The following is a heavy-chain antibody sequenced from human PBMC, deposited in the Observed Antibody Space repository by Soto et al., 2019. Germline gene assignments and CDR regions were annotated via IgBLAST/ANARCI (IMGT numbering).Heavy chain of an antibody. Sequence: GGSLRLSCAASGFTFSSYWMSWVRQAPGKGLEWVANIKQDGSEKYYVDSVKGRFTLSRDNAQNSLQLQMNSLRTEDTAIYFCARVAYGNGWIFDHWGQGTLVTVSS. CDR2: IKQDGSEK. J-gene: IGHJ4*01. V-gene: IGHV3-7*01. D-gene: IGHD6-19*01. CDR1: GFTFSSYW. CDR3: ARVAYGNGWIFDH.